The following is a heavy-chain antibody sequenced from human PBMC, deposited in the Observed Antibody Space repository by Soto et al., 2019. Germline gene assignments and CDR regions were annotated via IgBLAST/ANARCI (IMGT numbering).Heavy chain of an antibody. CDR3: ARFTRFPDAVDI. CDR1: GGSFGSSY. J-gene: IGHJ3*02. D-gene: IGHD3-10*01. Sequence: QVHLQQWGAGLLKPSETLSLTCAVYGGSFGSSYWAWIRQSPGKGLEWIGEINHNADSNYNPSLKMRVTISLDMSENQFSLKVTSVAAADSAVYYCARFTRFPDAVDIWGQGTPVIVSS. CDR2: INHNADS. V-gene: IGHV4-34*02.